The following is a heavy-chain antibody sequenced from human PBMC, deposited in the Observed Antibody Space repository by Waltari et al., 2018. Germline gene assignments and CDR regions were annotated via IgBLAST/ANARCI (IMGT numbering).Heavy chain of an antibody. D-gene: IGHD3-22*01. J-gene: IGHJ4*02. Sequence: EVQLVESGGGLVKPGGSLRLSCAASGFTFSNAWMNWVRQAPGKGLEWVGRIKSKTDGGTTDYAAPVKGRFTISRDDSKNTLYLQMNSLKTEDTAVYYCSRYDSSGYSNYWGQGTLVTVSS. V-gene: IGHV3-15*07. CDR2: IKSKTDGGTT. CDR3: SRYDSSGYSNY. CDR1: GFTFSNAW.